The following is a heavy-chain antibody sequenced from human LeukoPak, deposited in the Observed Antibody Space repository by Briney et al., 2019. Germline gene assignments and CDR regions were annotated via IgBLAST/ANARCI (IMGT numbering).Heavy chain of an antibody. V-gene: IGHV3-21*01. D-gene: IGHD5-18*01. CDR2: ISSSSSYI. J-gene: IGHJ3*02. CDR1: GFTFSRHG. CDR3: ARASGYSYGTGAFDI. Sequence: GRSLRLSCAASGFTFSRHGIHWVRQAPGKGLEWVSSISSSSSYIYYADSVKGRFTISRDNAKNSLYLQMNSLRAEDTAVYYCARASGYSYGTGAFDIWGQGTMVTVSS.